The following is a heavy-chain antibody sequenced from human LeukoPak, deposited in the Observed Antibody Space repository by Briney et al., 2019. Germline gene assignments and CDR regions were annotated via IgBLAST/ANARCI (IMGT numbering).Heavy chain of an antibody. D-gene: IGHD6-13*01. CDR2: INHSGST. J-gene: IGHJ5*02. CDR3: ARGGYSSSWCWFDP. Sequence: PSETLSLTCTVSGGSISSGDYYWSWIRQPPGKGLEWIGEINHSGSTNYNPSLKSRVTISVDTSKNQFSLKLSSVTAADTAVYYCARGGYSSSWCWFDPWGQGTLVTVSS. CDR1: GGSISSGDYY. V-gene: IGHV4-39*07.